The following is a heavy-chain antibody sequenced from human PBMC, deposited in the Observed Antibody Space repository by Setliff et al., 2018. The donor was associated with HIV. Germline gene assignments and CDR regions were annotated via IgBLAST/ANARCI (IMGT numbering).Heavy chain of an antibody. J-gene: IGHJ6*02. Sequence: RGESLKISCKVSGYTFTSYWIAWVRQMPGKGLEWMGIIYPGDSDTRYSPSFQGQVTISADKSISTAYLQCSSLKASDTAMYYCARLGGICSGGSCTALAYTMDVWGQGTTVTVSS. CDR3: ARLGGICSGGSCTALAYTMDV. D-gene: IGHD2-15*01. CDR2: IYPGDSDT. V-gene: IGHV5-51*01. CDR1: GYTFTSYW.